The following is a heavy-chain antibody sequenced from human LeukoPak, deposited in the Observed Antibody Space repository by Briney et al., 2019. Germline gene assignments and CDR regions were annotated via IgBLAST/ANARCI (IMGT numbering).Heavy chain of an antibody. V-gene: IGHV3-15*01. CDR3: TTDPPLYGSGSYPDY. J-gene: IGHJ4*02. Sequence: PGGSLRLSCAASGFTFSNAWMSWVRQVPGKGLEWVGRIKSKTDGGTTDYAAPVKGRFTISRDDSKNTLYLQMNSLKTEDTAVYYCTTDPPLYGSGSYPDYWGQGTLVTVSS. CDR1: GFTFSNAW. D-gene: IGHD3-10*01. CDR2: IKSKTDGGTT.